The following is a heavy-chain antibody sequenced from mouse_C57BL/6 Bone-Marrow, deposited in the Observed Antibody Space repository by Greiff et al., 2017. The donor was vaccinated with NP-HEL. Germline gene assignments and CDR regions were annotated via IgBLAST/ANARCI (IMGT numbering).Heavy chain of an antibody. Sequence: EVKLVESGPELVKPGASVKISCKASGYTFTDYYMNWVKQSHGKSLEWIGDINPNNGGTSYNQKFKGKATLTVDKSSSTAYMELRSLTSEDSAVYYCARRGTGTKFAHWGQGTLVTVSA. D-gene: IGHD4-1*01. CDR1: GYTFTDYY. CDR3: ARRGTGTKFAH. J-gene: IGHJ3*01. V-gene: IGHV1-26*01. CDR2: INPNNGGT.